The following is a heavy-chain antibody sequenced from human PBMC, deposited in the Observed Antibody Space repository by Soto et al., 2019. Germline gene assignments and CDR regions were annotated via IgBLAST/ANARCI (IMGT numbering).Heavy chain of an antibody. D-gene: IGHD2-8*01. CDR2: ISGSGGRT. J-gene: IGHJ6*02. Sequence: PGGSLRLSCAASGFTFSSYAMSWVRKAQGKGLEWVSAISGSGGRTYYADSVKGRFTISRDNSKNTLYLHMNSLRAEDTAVDYCAKGLPRCTNGVCYSSPFYYYGMDVWGQGTTVTVSS. V-gene: IGHV3-23*01. CDR3: AKGLPRCTNGVCYSSPFYYYGMDV. CDR1: GFTFSSYA.